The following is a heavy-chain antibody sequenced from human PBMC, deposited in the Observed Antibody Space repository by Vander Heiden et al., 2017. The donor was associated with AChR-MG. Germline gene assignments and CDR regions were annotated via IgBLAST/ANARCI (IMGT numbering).Heavy chain of an antibody. D-gene: IGHD3-10*01. V-gene: IGHV1-2*02. CDR2: INPNSGGT. CDR1: GYTFTGYY. Sequence: QAQLAQSGAEVKQPGASVKVSCTASGYTFTGYYMQWVRQAPGQGLERMGWINPNSGGTNEAQKFQGRVTMTRDTSNSTAYMELGRLRSDDTAVYYCRPYYYGSGSYWGQGTLVTVSS. J-gene: IGHJ4*02. CDR3: RPYYYGSGSY.